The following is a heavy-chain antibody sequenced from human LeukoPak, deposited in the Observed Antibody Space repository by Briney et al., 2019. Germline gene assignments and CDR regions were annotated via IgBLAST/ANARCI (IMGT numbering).Heavy chain of an antibody. V-gene: IGHV3-53*01. J-gene: IGHJ6*02. CDR3: ARGFWRDGMDV. Sequence: PGGSLRLSCVLSTFTKAWMNWVRQAPGKGLEWVSVIYSGGSTYYADSVKGRFTISRDNSKNTLYLQMNSLRAEDTAVYYCARGFWRDGMDVWGQGTTVTVSS. CDR1: TFTKAW. D-gene: IGHD3-3*01. CDR2: IYSGGST.